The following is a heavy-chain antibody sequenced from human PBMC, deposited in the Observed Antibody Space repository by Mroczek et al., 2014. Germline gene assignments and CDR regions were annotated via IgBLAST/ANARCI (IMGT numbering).Heavy chain of an antibody. Sequence: SGPGLVKPSQTLSLTCAISGDSVSSNSAAWNWIRQSPSRGLEWLGRTYYRSKWYNDYAVSVKSRITINPDTSKNQFSLQLNSVTPEDTAVYYCARVPSGDRPRNYDFWSGYYFDYWGQGTLVTVSS. CDR1: GDSVSSNSAA. J-gene: IGHJ4*02. D-gene: IGHD3-3*01. CDR3: ARVPSGDRPRNYDFWSGYYFDY. CDR2: TYYRSKWYN. V-gene: IGHV6-1*01.